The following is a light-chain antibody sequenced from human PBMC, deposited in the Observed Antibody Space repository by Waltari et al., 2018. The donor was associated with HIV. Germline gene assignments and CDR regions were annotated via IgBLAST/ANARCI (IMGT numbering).Light chain of an antibody. CDR2: YDS. CDR1: YTARKN. J-gene: IGLJ2*01. CDR3: QIWDSSLDHVL. Sequence: SYVLTQTPSVSLAPGQTARITCGGNYTARKNVLWYQQMPGQAPVLVIYYDSDRPSGIPERFSGSNSGNTATLTISRVEAGDEADYYCQIWDSSLDHVLFGGGTKLTVL. V-gene: IGLV3-21*04.